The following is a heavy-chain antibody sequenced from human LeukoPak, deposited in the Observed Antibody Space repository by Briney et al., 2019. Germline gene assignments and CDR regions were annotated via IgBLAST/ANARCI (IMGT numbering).Heavy chain of an antibody. CDR1: GFTFSSYG. V-gene: IGHV3-33*01. J-gene: IGHJ4*02. Sequence: GGSLRLSCAASGFTFSSYGMHWVRQAPGKGLEWEAVIWYDGSNKYYADSVKGRFTISRDNSKNTLYLQMNSLRAEDTAVYYCARDLGKEKYFDYWGQGTLVTVSS. CDR3: ARDLGKEKYFDY. D-gene: IGHD4-23*01. CDR2: IWYDGSNK.